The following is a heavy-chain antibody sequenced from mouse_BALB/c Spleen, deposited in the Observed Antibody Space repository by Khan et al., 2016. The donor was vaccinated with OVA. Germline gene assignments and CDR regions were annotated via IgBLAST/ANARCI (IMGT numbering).Heavy chain of an antibody. Sequence: QVQLQQSGAELVRPGVSVKLSCMGSGYTFTDYAMHWVKQSHAKSLEWIGVFSTPYGDVSYNQKSKGKATMTVDKSSSTAYMALARLRSEDSANYYSAGESGEYRYNYWGQGTIVTVSA. J-gene: IGHJ3*01. CDR2: FSTPYGDV. CDR3: AGESGEYRYNY. D-gene: IGHD2-14*01. V-gene: IGHV1S137*01. CDR1: GYTFTDYA.